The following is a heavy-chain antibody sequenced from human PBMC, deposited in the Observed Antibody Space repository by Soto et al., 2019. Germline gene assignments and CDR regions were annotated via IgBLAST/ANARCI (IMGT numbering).Heavy chain of an antibody. CDR1: GYTFTGYY. Sequence: ASVKVSCKASGYTFTGYYMHWVRQAPGQGFEWMGWINPNSGGTNYAQKFQGRVTMTRDTSISTAYMELSRLRSDDTAVYYCARGVGYCSSTSCPYNWFDPWGQGTLVTVSS. CDR3: ARGVGYCSSTSCPYNWFDP. J-gene: IGHJ5*02. V-gene: IGHV1-2*02. D-gene: IGHD2-2*01. CDR2: INPNSGGT.